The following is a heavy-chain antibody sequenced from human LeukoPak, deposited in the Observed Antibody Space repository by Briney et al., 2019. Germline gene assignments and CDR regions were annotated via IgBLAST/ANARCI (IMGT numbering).Heavy chain of an antibody. Sequence: SETLSLTCAVSGGSISTYYWSWIRQPPGKGLEWIGYIHYSGSSNYNPSLKSRVTISLDTSKNQFSLKLSSVTAADTAVYYCARDAPIYDSSGYYYAWFDPWGQGTLVTVSS. J-gene: IGHJ5*02. CDR3: ARDAPIYDSSGYYYAWFDP. CDR2: IHYSGSS. D-gene: IGHD3-22*01. CDR1: GGSISTYY. V-gene: IGHV4-59*12.